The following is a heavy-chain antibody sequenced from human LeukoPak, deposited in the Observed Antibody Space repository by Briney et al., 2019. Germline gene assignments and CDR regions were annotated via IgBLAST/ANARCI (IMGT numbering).Heavy chain of an antibody. Sequence: ASVKVSCKASGYAFTGYYMHWVRQAPGQGLEWMGWINPNSSGTNYAQKFQGRVTMTRDTSISTAYMELSRLRSDDTAVYYCARDRGLGPGDFDYWGQGTLVTVSS. D-gene: IGHD3-16*01. CDR3: ARDRGLGPGDFDY. CDR1: GYAFTGYY. CDR2: INPNSSGT. V-gene: IGHV1-2*02. J-gene: IGHJ4*02.